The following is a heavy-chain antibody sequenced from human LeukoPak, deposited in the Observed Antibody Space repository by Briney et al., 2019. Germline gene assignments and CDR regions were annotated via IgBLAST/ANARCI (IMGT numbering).Heavy chain of an antibody. V-gene: IGHV3-64*01. CDR1: GFTFSSYA. Sequence: GGSLRLSCVVSGFTFSSYAMHWVRQAPGKGLEYVSAISSNGGSTYYANSVKGRFTISRDNSKNTLYLQMGSLRAEDMAVYYCARGVLPAAMIEFDYWGQGTLVTVSS. CDR3: ARGVLPAAMIEFDY. J-gene: IGHJ4*02. D-gene: IGHD2-2*01. CDR2: ISSNGGST.